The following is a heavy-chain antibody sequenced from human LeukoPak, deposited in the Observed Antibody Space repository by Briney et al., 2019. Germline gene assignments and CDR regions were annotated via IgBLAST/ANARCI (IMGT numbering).Heavy chain of an antibody. CDR2: IYNSGRT. Sequence: PSQTLSLTCTVSGGSISSGGSYWNWIRQHPGKGLEWIGYIYNSGRTHTKPSLKSRVTISVDTSKNQLSLKLRYVTAADTAVYYCARGAKMATRGFDYWGQGTLVTVSS. J-gene: IGHJ4*02. V-gene: IGHV4-31*03. CDR1: GGSISSGGSY. CDR3: ARGAKMATRGFDY. D-gene: IGHD5-12*01.